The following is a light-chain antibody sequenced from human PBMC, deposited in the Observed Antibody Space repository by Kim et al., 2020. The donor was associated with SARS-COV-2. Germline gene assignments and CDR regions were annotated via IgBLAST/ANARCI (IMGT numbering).Light chain of an antibody. CDR2: DTF. Sequence: EIVLTQSPGTLSLSPGERATLSCRASQSVGSSFAWYQQKPGQAPRLLIYDTFSRATGIPARFSASGSGTDFTITISSLEPEDFAVYYCQQRGNWPLTFGQGTKVDIK. CDR3: QQRGNWPLT. CDR1: QSVGSS. J-gene: IGKJ1*01. V-gene: IGKV3-11*01.